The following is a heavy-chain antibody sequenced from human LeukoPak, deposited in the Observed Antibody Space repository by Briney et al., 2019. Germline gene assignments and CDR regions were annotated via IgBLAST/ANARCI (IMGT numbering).Heavy chain of an antibody. CDR1: GYSFTSYW. Sequence: GESLQISCEGSGYSFTSYWIGWVRQMPGKGLEWMGIIYPGDSDTRYSPSFQGQVTISADKSISTAYLQWSSLKASDTAMYYCARDYYDSSGHYSNWFDPWGQGTLVTVSS. V-gene: IGHV5-51*01. CDR2: IYPGDSDT. J-gene: IGHJ5*02. D-gene: IGHD3-22*01. CDR3: ARDYYDSSGHYSNWFDP.